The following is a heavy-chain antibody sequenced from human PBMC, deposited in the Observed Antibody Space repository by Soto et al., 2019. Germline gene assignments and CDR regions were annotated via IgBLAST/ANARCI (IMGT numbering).Heavy chain of an antibody. CDR1: GYTFTSYG. CDR3: ARERHVIVAAGWWFDP. V-gene: IGHV1-18*01. CDR2: ISAYNGNT. J-gene: IGHJ5*02. D-gene: IGHD3-22*01. Sequence: ASVKVSCKASGYTFTSYGISWVRQAPGQGLEWMGWISAYNGNTNYAQKLQGRVTMTTDTSTSTAYMELRSLRSDDTAVYYCARERHVIVAAGWWFDPWGQGALVTVSS.